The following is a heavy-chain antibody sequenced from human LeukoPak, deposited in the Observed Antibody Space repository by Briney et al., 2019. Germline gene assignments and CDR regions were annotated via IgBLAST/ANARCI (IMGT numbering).Heavy chain of an antibody. CDR2: ISSSSSYI. J-gene: IGHJ4*02. CDR1: GFTFSSYS. Sequence: GRSLRLSCAASGFTFSSYSMNWVRQAPGKGLEWVSSISSSSSYIYYADSVKGRFTISRDNAKNSLYLQMNSLRAEDTAVYYCARVTEAPYYFDYWGQGTLVTVSS. V-gene: IGHV3-21*01. CDR3: ARVTEAPYYFDY.